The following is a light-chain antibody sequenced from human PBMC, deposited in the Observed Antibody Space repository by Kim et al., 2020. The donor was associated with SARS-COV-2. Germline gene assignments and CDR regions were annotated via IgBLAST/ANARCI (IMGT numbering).Light chain of an antibody. Sequence: EIVLTQSPGTLSLSPGERSTLTCRASQTVSSSYLAWYQQKPGQAPRLLMYGSSTRATGIPDRFSGSGSGTDFTLTISRLEPDDFAVYYCQQYDRSTLTFGGGTKVEIK. CDR2: GSS. V-gene: IGKV3-20*01. CDR3: QQYDRSTLT. CDR1: QTVSSSY. J-gene: IGKJ4*01.